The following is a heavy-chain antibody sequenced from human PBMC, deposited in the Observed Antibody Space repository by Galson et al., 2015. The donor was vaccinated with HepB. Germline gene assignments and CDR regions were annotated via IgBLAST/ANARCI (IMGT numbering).Heavy chain of an antibody. J-gene: IGHJ6*03. Sequence: SVKVSCKASGGTFSSYAISWVRQAPGQGLEWMGGIIPIFGTANYAQKFQGRVTITADESTSTAYMELSSLRSEDTAVYYCARSEHPYCSSTSCYTFGSYYMDVWGKGTTVTVSS. CDR2: IIPIFGTA. CDR1: GGTFSSYA. CDR3: ARSEHPYCSSTSCYTFGSYYMDV. D-gene: IGHD2-2*02. V-gene: IGHV1-69*13.